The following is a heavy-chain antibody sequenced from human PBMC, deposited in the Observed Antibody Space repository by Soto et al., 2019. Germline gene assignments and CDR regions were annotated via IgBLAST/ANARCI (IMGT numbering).Heavy chain of an antibody. Sequence: TSETLSLTCTVSGGSISSYYWSWIRQPPGKGLEWIGYIYYSGSTNYNPSLKSRVTISVDTSKNQFSLKLSSVTAADTAVYYCARGGYCSSTSCYGGVFYYYYYGMDVWGQGTTVTVS. V-gene: IGHV4-59*01. J-gene: IGHJ6*02. CDR1: GGSISSYY. D-gene: IGHD2-2*01. CDR3: ARGGYCSSTSCYGGVFYYYYYGMDV. CDR2: IYYSGST.